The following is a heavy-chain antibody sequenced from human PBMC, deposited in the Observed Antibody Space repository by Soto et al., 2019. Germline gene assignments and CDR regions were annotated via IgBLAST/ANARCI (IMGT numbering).Heavy chain of an antibody. CDR1: GFTFSSYS. CDR3: ARNDFWSGYYRLLDY. J-gene: IGHJ4*02. V-gene: IGHV3-21*01. CDR2: ISSSSSYI. Sequence: GSLRLSCAASGFTFSSYSMNWVRQAPGKGLEWVSSISSSSSYIYYADSVKGRFTISRDNAKNSLYLQMNSLRAEDTAVYYCARNDFWSGYYRLLDYWGQGTLVTVSS. D-gene: IGHD3-3*01.